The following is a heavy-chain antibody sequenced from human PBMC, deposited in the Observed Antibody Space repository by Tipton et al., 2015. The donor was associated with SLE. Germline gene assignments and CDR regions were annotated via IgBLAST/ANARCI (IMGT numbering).Heavy chain of an antibody. J-gene: IGHJ4*02. CDR2: IYYSGST. V-gene: IGHV4-39*07. CDR3: ARGGSYSDY. Sequence: TLSLTCTVSGGSISSSSYYWGWIRQPPGKGLEWIGSIYYSGSTNYNPSLKSRLTISVDTSKNQFSLKLSSVTAADTAVYYCARGGSYSDYWGQGTLVTVSS. D-gene: IGHD1-26*01. CDR1: GGSISSSSYY.